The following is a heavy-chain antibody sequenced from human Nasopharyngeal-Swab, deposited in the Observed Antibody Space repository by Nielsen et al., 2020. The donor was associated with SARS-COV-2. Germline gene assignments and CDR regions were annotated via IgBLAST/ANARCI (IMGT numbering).Heavy chain of an antibody. Sequence: WIRQPPGKGLEWIGRIYTSGNTNYNPSLKSRVTMSVDTSKNQFSLKLSSVTAADTAVYYCARDVGIAAAGNWFDPWGQGTLVTVSS. CDR2: IYTSGNT. D-gene: IGHD6-13*01. V-gene: IGHV4-4*07. J-gene: IGHJ5*02. CDR3: ARDVGIAAAGNWFDP.